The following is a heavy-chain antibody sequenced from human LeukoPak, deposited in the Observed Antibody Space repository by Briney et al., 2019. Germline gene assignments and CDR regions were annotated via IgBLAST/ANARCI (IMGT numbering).Heavy chain of an antibody. V-gene: IGHV3-9*01. D-gene: IGHD6-13*01. CDR1: GFTFDDYG. CDR2: ISWNRGSI. J-gene: IGHJ2*01. Sequence: GRSLRLSCAASGFTFDDYGMHWVRQAPGQGLEWVSGISWNRGSIGYADSVKGRFTISRDTAKNSLYLQMNSLRPEDTALYYCAKGGAAADNYWYFDLWGRGTLVTVSS. CDR3: AKGGAAADNYWYFDL.